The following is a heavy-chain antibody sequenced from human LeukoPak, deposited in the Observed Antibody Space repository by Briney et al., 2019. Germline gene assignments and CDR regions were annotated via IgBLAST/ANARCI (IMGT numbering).Heavy chain of an antibody. D-gene: IGHD2/OR15-2a*01. Sequence: GESLKISCKGSGYRFTTYWIGWVRQMPGKGLEWMGIIYPGDSETRYNPSFEGHVTISADKSISTAYLQWTSLKASDTAMYYCARGATVLNFDFWGQGTLVTVSS. CDR3: ARGATVLNFDF. CDR2: IYPGDSET. J-gene: IGHJ4*02. CDR1: GYRFTTYW. V-gene: IGHV5-51*01.